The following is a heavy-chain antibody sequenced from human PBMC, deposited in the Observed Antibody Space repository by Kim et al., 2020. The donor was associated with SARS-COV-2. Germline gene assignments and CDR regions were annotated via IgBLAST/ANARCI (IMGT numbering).Heavy chain of an antibody. V-gene: IGHV3-53*01. D-gene: IGHD2-2*01. J-gene: IGHJ2*01. CDR2: IYSGGST. CDR3: ARVSAYQLLRTGWYFDL. CDR1: GFTVSSNY. Sequence: GGSLRLSCAASGFTVSSNYMSWVRQAPGKGLEWVSVIYSGGSTYYADSVKGRFTISRDNSKNTLYLQMNSLRAEDTAVYYCARVSAYQLLRTGWYFDLWGRGTLVTVSS.